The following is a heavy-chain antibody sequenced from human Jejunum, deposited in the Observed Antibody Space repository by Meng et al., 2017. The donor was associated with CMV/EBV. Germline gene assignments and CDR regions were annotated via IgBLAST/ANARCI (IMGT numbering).Heavy chain of an antibody. Sequence: FSSYSMNWVRQAPGKGLEWVSYISSSSSTIYYADSVKGRFTIPRDNAKNSLYLQMNSLRAEDTAVYYCATTGPSRRYSGSYYYDYWGQGTLVTVSS. CDR1: FSSYS. CDR2: ISSSSSTI. D-gene: IGHD1-26*01. V-gene: IGHV3-48*04. CDR3: ATTGPSRRYSGSYYYDY. J-gene: IGHJ4*02.